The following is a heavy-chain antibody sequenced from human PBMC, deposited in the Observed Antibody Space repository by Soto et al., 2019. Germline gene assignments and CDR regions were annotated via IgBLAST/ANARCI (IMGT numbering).Heavy chain of an antibody. Sequence: GASVKVSCKASGYTFTSYYMHWVRQAPGQGLEWTGIINPSGGSTSYAQKFQGRVTMTRDTSTSTVYMELSSLRSADTAVYYCARDIGTIFGVVPGGWFDPWGQGTLVTVSS. CDR3: ARDIGTIFGVVPGGWFDP. CDR2: INPSGGST. J-gene: IGHJ5*02. D-gene: IGHD3-3*01. V-gene: IGHV1-46*01. CDR1: GYTFTSYY.